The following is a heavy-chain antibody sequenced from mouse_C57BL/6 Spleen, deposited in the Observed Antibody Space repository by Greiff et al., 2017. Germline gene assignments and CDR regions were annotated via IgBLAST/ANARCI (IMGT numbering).Heavy chain of an antibody. CDR3: ARGGPGFFAY. Sequence: QVQLQQPGAELVRPGSSVKLSCKASGYTFTSYWMAWVKQRPGQGLEWIGNIYPSDSETHYNQKFKDKATLTVDKSSSTAYMQLSSLTSEDSAVYYCARGGPGFFAYWGQGTLVTVSA. CDR2: IYPSDSET. D-gene: IGHD3-2*02. V-gene: IGHV1-61*01. CDR1: GYTFTSYW. J-gene: IGHJ3*01.